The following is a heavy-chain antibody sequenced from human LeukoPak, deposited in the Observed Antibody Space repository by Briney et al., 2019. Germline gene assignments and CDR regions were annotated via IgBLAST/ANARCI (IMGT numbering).Heavy chain of an antibody. J-gene: IGHJ3*02. CDR2: ISSSGSTI. V-gene: IGHV3-48*03. CDR3: ASPDPTRLRFLDDWAFDI. Sequence: PGGSLRLSCAASGFTFSSYEMNWVRQAPGKGLEWVSYISSSGSTIYYADSVKGRFTISRDNSKNTLYLQMNSLRAEDTAVYYCASPDPTRLRFLDDWAFDIWGQGTMVTVSS. CDR1: GFTFSSYE. D-gene: IGHD3-3*01.